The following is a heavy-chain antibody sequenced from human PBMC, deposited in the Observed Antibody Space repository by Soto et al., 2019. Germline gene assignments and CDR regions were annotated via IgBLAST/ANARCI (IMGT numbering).Heavy chain of an antibody. D-gene: IGHD1-26*01. J-gene: IGHJ4*02. CDR1: GFTFSNYW. CDR2: IDSVGSIT. Sequence: EVQLVESGGGLVQPGGSLRLSCAASGFTFSNYWMHWVRQAPGKGLVWVSRIDSVGSITTSADSVKGRFTISRDNAKNTLYLQMDSLRAEDTAVYYCARDPEWDGSHFDYWGQGTLVTVSS. V-gene: IGHV3-74*01. CDR3: ARDPEWDGSHFDY.